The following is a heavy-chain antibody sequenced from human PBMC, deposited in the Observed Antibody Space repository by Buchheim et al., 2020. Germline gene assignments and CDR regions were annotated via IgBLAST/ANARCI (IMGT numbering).Heavy chain of an antibody. V-gene: IGHV3-23*04. J-gene: IGHJ4*02. D-gene: IGHD4-11*01. CDR2: ISGSGATT. CDR1: GFSFSGYA. Sequence: EVQLVDSGGGLVQPGESLRLSCAASGFSFSGYAMSWVRQAPGKGLEWVSSISGSGATTFNADPVKGRVTISRDHSKNMLYLQMNSLRAEDTAVYFCAKGSRGYTNYYFDYWGQGTL. CDR3: AKGSRGYTNYYFDY.